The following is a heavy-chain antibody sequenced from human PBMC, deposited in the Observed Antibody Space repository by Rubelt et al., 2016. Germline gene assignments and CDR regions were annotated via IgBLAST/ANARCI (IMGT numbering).Heavy chain of an antibody. CDR3: ARDGSEWSRDY. Sequence: LESGGGLVQPGGSLRLSCATSGFTFNTYAMIWVRQAPGKGLEWVSHISGSGPTTYYAESVRGRFTVSRDNAMNSLYLQMNSLRVDDTAMYFCARDGSEWSRDYWGQGTLVTVSS. V-gene: IGHV3-23*01. D-gene: IGHD3-3*01. CDR2: ISGSGPTT. J-gene: IGHJ4*02. CDR1: GFTFNTYA.